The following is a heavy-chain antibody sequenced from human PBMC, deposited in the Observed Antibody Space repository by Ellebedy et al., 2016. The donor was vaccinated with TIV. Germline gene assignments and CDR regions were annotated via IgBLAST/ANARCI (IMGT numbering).Heavy chain of an antibody. V-gene: IGHV3-23*01. J-gene: IGHJ4*02. CDR3: AKGTTWFGVQTGDY. Sequence: GESLKISXAASGFTFSSYAMSWVRQAPGKGLEWVSAISGSGGSTYYADSVKGRFTISRDNSKNTLYLQMNSLRAEDTAVYYCAKGTTWFGVQTGDYWGQGTLVTVSS. D-gene: IGHD3-10*01. CDR2: ISGSGGST. CDR1: GFTFSSYA.